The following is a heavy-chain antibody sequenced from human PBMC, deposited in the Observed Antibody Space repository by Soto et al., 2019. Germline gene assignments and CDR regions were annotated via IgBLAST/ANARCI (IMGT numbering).Heavy chain of an antibody. D-gene: IGHD1-1*01. CDR3: ARDGWSATGGFWFDP. Sequence: QVHLIQSGAEEKRPGASVKVSCKASGYTFSSYSMHWVRQAPGQSLEWMGWFNPINGYTKYSQKFQGRVTITRDTSATTAYMELISLTSEDTAVYYCARDGWSATGGFWFDPWGQGTLVTVSS. V-gene: IGHV1-3*05. J-gene: IGHJ5*02. CDR1: GYTFSSYS. CDR2: FNPINGYT.